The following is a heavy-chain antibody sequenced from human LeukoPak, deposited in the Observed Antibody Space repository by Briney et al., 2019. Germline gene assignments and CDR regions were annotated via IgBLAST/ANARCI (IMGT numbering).Heavy chain of an antibody. CDR3: ARHARESGWPFDY. CDR2: IYYSGST. Sequence: SETLSLTCTVSGVTISSRSYYWGWIRQPPGKGLEWIGSIYYSGSTYYNPSLKSRVTICVDTSKNQFSLKLSPVPAADTAVYYCARHARESGWPFDYWGQGTLVTVSS. D-gene: IGHD6-19*01. J-gene: IGHJ4*02. V-gene: IGHV4-39*01. CDR1: GVTISSRSYY.